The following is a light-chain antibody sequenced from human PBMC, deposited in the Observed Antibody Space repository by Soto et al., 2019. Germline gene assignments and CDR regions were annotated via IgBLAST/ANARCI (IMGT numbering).Light chain of an antibody. CDR3: MQRKEFPVT. CDR1: QSLFDSDDGTTY. J-gene: IGKJ4*01. CDR2: TLS. Sequence: IVVSPTRRSLPVTPLGPSAISFMASQSLFDSDDGTTYLDWYLQKPGQSPQLLIYTLSYRASGVPDRFSGSGSGTDFTLKISRVEAEDVGVYYCMQRKEFPVTFGGGTKV. V-gene: IGKV2-40*01.